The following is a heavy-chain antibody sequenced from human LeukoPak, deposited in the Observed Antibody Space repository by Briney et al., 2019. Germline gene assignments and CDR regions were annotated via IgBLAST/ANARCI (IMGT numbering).Heavy chain of an antibody. CDR3: ARDRRYCSGGSCQPFDY. Sequence: GGSLRLSCAPSGFTFSSYWMSWVRQAPGKGLEWVANIKQDGSEKYYVDSVKGRFTISRDNGKNSLYLQMNSLRAEDTAVYYCARDRRYCSGGSCQPFDYWGQGTLVTVSS. V-gene: IGHV3-7*03. CDR1: GFTFSSYW. J-gene: IGHJ4*02. D-gene: IGHD2-15*01. CDR2: IKQDGSEK.